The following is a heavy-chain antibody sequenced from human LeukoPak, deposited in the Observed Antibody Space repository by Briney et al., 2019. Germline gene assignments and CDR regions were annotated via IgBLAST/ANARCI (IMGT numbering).Heavy chain of an antibody. CDR1: GYTFTGYY. CDR3: ARASLKVVVAATDY. Sequence: ASVKVSCKASGYTFTGYYMHWVRQAPGQGLEWMGWNNPNSGGTNYAQKFQGRVTMTRDTSISTAYMELSRLRSDDTAVYYCARASLKVVVAATDYWGQGTLVTVSS. D-gene: IGHD2-15*01. CDR2: NNPNSGGT. V-gene: IGHV1-2*02. J-gene: IGHJ4*02.